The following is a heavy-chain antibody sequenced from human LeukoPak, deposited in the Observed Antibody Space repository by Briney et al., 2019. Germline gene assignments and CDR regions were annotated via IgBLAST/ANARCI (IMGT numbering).Heavy chain of an antibody. CDR3: VKDDSYYYGSGSYPY. D-gene: IGHD3-10*01. Sequence: GGSLRLSCSASGFTFSSYAMHWVRQAPGKGLEYVSVISSNGGSTYYADSVKGRFTISRDNSKNTLSLQVSSLRVEDTAVYYCVKDDSYYYGSGSYPYWGQGTLVTVSS. V-gene: IGHV3-64D*06. J-gene: IGHJ4*02. CDR1: GFTFSSYA. CDR2: ISSNGGST.